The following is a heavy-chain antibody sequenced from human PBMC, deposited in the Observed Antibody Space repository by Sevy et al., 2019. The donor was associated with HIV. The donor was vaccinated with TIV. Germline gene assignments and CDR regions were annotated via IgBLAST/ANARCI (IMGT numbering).Heavy chain of an antibody. D-gene: IGHD2-21*02. CDR1: GFTFGEYA. Sequence: GGSLRLSCTTSGFTFGEYAMSWVRQAPGKGLEWVGFIRDKAYGGTTEYAASVKGRFIISRDDSKSIAYLEMNSLKTEDTAVYYCMTDRWSDRNRRPYWGQGTLVTVSS. CDR3: MTDRWSDRNRRPY. CDR2: IRDKAYGGTT. V-gene: IGHV3-49*04. J-gene: IGHJ4*02.